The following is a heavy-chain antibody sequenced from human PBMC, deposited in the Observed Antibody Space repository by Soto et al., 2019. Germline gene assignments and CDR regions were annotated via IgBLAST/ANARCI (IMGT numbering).Heavy chain of an antibody. Sequence: QVQLVQSGAEVKKPGSSVKVSCKASGGTFSSYAISWVRQAPGQGLEWMGGIIPIFGTANYAKKFQGRVTITAVEYTSTAYRELSSLRSEDTSVYYCARDRYNYSRGYSSYYYGMDVLGQGTTVTDSS. CDR1: GGTFSSYA. CDR3: ARDRYNYSRGYSSYYYGMDV. D-gene: IGHD3-22*01. J-gene: IGHJ6*02. V-gene: IGHV1-69*01. CDR2: IIPIFGTA.